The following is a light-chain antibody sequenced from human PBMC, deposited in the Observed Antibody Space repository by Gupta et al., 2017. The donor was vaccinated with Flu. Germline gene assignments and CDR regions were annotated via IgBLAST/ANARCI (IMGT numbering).Light chain of an antibody. Sequence: GKTATTSYRGSENIKNFINYYQHKPGQATKLLIYAAFLLISGVPTLFSGSQSGEEFTLTSYRLPPDDFANYCCQQDSSSPPAFGQGTKVEI. J-gene: IGKJ1*01. CDR3: QQDSSSPPA. CDR1: ENIKNF. V-gene: IGKV1-39*01. CDR2: AAF.